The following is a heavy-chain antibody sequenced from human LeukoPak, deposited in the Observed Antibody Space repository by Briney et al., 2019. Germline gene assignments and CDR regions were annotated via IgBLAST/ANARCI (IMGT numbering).Heavy chain of an antibody. CDR1: GFTCSNYG. CDR2: IQYDGSKE. CDR3: AIQDETSGHTSPGGS. V-gene: IGHV3-33*05. Sequence: GGSLILCCASSGFTCSNYGIRLRRQAPGKGLEWVAGIQYDGSKEYYADSVMGRFTISRDNSRNALYLPMNSLRAEDTAVYHCAIQDETSGHTSPGGSWGQGTLVIVSS. D-gene: IGHD2-8*02. J-gene: IGHJ5*02.